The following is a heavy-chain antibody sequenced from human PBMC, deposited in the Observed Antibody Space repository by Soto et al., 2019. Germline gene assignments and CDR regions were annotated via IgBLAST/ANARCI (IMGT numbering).Heavy chain of an antibody. CDR2: IYHSGST. D-gene: IGHD6-13*01. J-gene: IGHJ5*02. CDR1: GGSISSSNW. V-gene: IGHV4-4*02. Sequence: ASETLSLTCAVSGGSISSSNWWSWVRQPPGKGLEWIGEIYHSGSTNYNPSLKSRVTISVDTSKNQFSLKLSSVTAADTAVYYCARGLRIAAAGLPFFDPWGQGTLVTVSS. CDR3: ARGLRIAAAGLPFFDP.